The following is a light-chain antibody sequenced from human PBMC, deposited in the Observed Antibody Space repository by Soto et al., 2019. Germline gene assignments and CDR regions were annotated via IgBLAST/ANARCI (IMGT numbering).Light chain of an antibody. J-gene: IGLJ2*01. CDR3: AASDDSLNVYVV. Sequence: QSVLTQPPSASGTPGQRVTISCSGSSSNIGSNTVNWYQQLPGTAPKLLIYSNNQRPSGVPDRFSGSKSGTSASLAISGLQSEDEADYYCAASDDSLNVYVVFGGGTKLTVL. CDR2: SNN. V-gene: IGLV1-44*01. CDR1: SSNIGSNT.